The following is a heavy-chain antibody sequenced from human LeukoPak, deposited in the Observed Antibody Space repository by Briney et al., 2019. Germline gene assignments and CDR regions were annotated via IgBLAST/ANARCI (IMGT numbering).Heavy chain of an antibody. D-gene: IGHD6-13*01. CDR1: GGTFSSYA. CDR2: IIPIFGTA. J-gene: IGHJ6*03. V-gene: IGHV1-69*05. Sequence: LVKVSCKASGGTFSSYAISWVRQAPGQGLEWMGGIIPIFGTANYAQKFQGRVTITTDESTSTAYMELSSLRSEDTAVYYCASRIAAAGTYYYYMDVWGKGTTVTVSS. CDR3: ASRIAAAGTYYYYMDV.